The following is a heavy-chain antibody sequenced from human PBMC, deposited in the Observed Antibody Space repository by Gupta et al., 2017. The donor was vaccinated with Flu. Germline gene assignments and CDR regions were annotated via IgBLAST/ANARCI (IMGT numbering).Heavy chain of an antibody. CDR3: AQRDLYDFVRGSSFAD. V-gene: IGHV2-5*02. D-gene: IGHD3-3*01. J-gene: IGHJ4*02. CDR2: IFWDDDK. Sequence: VGWIRQPPGKAMEWLAVIFWDDDKRYSPSLKNRLTITKDTSKDQVVLEMTDMDPVDTATYYCAQRDLYDFVRGSSFADWGQGTLVTVSS.